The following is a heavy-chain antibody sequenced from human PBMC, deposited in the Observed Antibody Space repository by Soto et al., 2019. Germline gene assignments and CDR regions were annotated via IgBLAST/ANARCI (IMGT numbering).Heavy chain of an antibody. CDR3: ARGGDSCYAHDAFDI. Sequence: SETLSLTCTVSGGSISSYYWSWIRQPPGKGLEWIGYIYYSGSTNYNPSLKSRVTISVDTSKNQFSLKLSSVTAADTAVYYCARGGDSCYAHDAFDIWGQGTMVTVSS. CDR2: IYYSGST. J-gene: IGHJ3*02. CDR1: GGSISSYY. D-gene: IGHD5-12*01. V-gene: IGHV4-59*01.